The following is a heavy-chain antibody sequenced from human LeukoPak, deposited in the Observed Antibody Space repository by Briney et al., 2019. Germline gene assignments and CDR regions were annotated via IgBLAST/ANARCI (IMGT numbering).Heavy chain of an antibody. CDR2: VNNDGSST. CDR1: GRSFNIHW. Sequence: GGSLRLPCAASGRSFNIHWMQWVRQAPGKGLVWVSRVNNDGSSTTYADSVRGRFTISRDNAKSTLYLQVNSLRVEDTPEDYWAIVLPMVGSTNASDIWGQGTMVTVSS. CDR3: AIVLPMVGSTNASDI. D-gene: IGHD2-21*01. J-gene: IGHJ3*02. V-gene: IGHV3-74*01.